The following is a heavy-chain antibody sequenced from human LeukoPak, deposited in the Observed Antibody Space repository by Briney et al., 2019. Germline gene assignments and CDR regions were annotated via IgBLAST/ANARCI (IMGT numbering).Heavy chain of an antibody. CDR3: ASVRYQLGYCSSTSCYSFDY. V-gene: IGHV1-69*01. J-gene: IGHJ4*02. D-gene: IGHD2-2*02. CDR1: GGTFSSYA. Sequence: GASVKVSCKASGGTFSSYAISWVRQAPEQGLEWMGGIIPIFGTANYAQKFQGRVTITADESTSTAYMELSSLRSEDTAVYYCASVRYQLGYCSSTSCYSFDYWGQGTLVTVSS. CDR2: IIPIFGTA.